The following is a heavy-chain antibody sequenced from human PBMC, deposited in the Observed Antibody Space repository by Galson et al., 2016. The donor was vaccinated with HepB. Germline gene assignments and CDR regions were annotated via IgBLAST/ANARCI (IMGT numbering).Heavy chain of an antibody. CDR1: GFTFSAYA. V-gene: IGHV3-23*01. CDR3: AKGGGMYYNGWYEDY. CDR2: VKDRGDAT. Sequence: SLRLSCAASGFTFSAYAMSWVRQAPGKGLEWVSDVKDRGDATHYADSVKGRFTISRDNSKNTLYLQMDNLRAEDTAVYYCAKGGGMYYNGWYEDYWGQGTLVTVSS. J-gene: IGHJ4*02. D-gene: IGHD6-19*01.